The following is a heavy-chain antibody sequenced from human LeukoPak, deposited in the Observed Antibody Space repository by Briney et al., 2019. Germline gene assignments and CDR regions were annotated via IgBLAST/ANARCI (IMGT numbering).Heavy chain of an antibody. D-gene: IGHD3-22*01. CDR3: ARDSGDSSGYYPGY. Sequence: PGGSLRLSCAASGFTFSSYGMHWVRQAPGKGLEWVAVIWYGGSNKYYADSVKGRFTISRDNSKNTVYLQMNSLRVEDTAVYYCARDSGDSSGYYPGYWGQGTLVTVSS. V-gene: IGHV3-33*08. CDR2: IWYGGSNK. J-gene: IGHJ4*02. CDR1: GFTFSSYG.